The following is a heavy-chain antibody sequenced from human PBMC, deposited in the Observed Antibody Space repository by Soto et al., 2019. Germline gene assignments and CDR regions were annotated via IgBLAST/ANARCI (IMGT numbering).Heavy chain of an antibody. CDR1: GGSISSSSYY. V-gene: IGHV4-39*01. CDR3: ARGNSGSYYGSAFDI. Sequence: PSETLSLTCTVSGGSISSSSYYWGWIRQPPGKGLEWIGSIYYSGSTYYNPSLKSRVTISVDTSKNQFSLKLSSVTAADTAVYYCARGNSGSYYGSAFDIWGQGTMVTVSS. J-gene: IGHJ3*02. D-gene: IGHD1-26*01. CDR2: IYYSGST.